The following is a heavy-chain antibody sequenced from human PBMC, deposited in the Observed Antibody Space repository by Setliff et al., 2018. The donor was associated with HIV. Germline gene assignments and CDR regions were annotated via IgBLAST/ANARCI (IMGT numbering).Heavy chain of an antibody. CDR1: GGSISRYY. V-gene: IGHV4-59*01. Sequence: PSETLSLTCTVSGGSISRYYWTWIRQPPGRGLEWIGSDSYIGSTNYNPSLKSRVTISVDTSKNQFSLKLSSVTAADTAVYYCARDNRVMALNYYYYYMDVWGKGTTVTVSS. D-gene: IGHD2-21*01. CDR3: ARDNRVMALNYYYYYMDV. CDR2: DSYIGST. J-gene: IGHJ6*03.